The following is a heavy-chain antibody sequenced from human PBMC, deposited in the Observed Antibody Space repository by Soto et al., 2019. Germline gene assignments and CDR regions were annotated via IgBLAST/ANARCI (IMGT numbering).Heavy chain of an antibody. CDR1: DGSITTYY. D-gene: IGHD3-10*01. CDR2: IYYSGIT. CDR3: ARVPYGSGENWFDS. J-gene: IGHJ5*01. Sequence: SETLSLTCSVSDGSITTYYWSWIRQSPGKGLEWIGYIYYSGITTYNPSLKSRVTISVDTSKNQFSLKLSSVTAADTAVYYCARVPYGSGENWFDSWGQGTLVTVSS. V-gene: IGHV4-59*01.